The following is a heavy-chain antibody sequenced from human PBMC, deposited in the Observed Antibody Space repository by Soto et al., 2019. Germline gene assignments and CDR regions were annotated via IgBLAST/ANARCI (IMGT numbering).Heavy chain of an antibody. Sequence: ASVKVSCKVSGYTLTELSMHWVRQAPGKGLEWMGGFDPEDGETIYAQKFQGRVTMTEDTSTDTAYMELSSLRSEDTAVYYCATVAYCGGDCFNSTAEYFQHWGQGTLVTVSS. CDR2: FDPEDGET. D-gene: IGHD2-21*02. V-gene: IGHV1-24*01. CDR3: ATVAYCGGDCFNSTAEYFQH. CDR1: GYTLTELS. J-gene: IGHJ1*01.